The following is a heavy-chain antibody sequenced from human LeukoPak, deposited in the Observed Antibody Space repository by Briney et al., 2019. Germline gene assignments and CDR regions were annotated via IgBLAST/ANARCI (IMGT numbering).Heavy chain of an antibody. D-gene: IGHD6-19*01. V-gene: IGHV1-18*01. CDR3: ARDSKYSSGLDY. J-gene: IGHJ4*02. Sequence: ASVKVSCKASGYTFTSYGISWVRQAPGQGLEWMGWISAYNGNTNYAQKLQGRVTMTTDTSTSTVYMELRSLRSDDTAVYYCARDSKYSSGLDYWGQGTLVTVSS. CDR2: ISAYNGNT. CDR1: GYTFTSYG.